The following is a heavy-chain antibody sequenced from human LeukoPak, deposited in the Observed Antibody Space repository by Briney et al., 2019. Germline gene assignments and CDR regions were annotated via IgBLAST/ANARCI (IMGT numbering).Heavy chain of an antibody. J-gene: IGHJ4*02. CDR2: ISYDGSNK. Sequence: GRSLRLSCAASGFTFSSYAMHWVRQAPGKGLEWVAVISYDGSNKYYADSVKGRFTISRDNSKNTLYLQMNSLRAEDTAVYYCAMWGGSGSYYSDYWGQGTLVTVSS. D-gene: IGHD3-10*01. CDR1: GFTFSSYA. V-gene: IGHV3-30-3*01. CDR3: AMWGGSGSYYSDY.